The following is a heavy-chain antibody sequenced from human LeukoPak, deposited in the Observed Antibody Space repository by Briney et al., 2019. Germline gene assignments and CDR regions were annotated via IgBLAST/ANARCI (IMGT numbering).Heavy chain of an antibody. CDR3: AKAAEMGPWLFTGDAFDI. CDR1: EFTFDDYA. D-gene: IGHD3-22*01. CDR2: ISWNSGSI. J-gene: IGHJ3*02. V-gene: IGHV3-9*01. Sequence: RRSLRLSCAASEFTFDDYAMHWVRQAPGKGLEWVSGISWNSGSIGYADSVKGRFTISRDNAKNSLYLQMNSLRAEDTALYYCAKAAEMGPWLFTGDAFDIWGQGTMVTVSS.